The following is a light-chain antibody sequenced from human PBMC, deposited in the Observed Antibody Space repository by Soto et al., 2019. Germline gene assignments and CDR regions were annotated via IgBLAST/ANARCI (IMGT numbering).Light chain of an antibody. CDR3: TSHRKNSPLPYV. V-gene: IGLV2-14*01. J-gene: IGLJ1*01. CDR2: EVS. Sequence: QSALTQPASVSGSPGQSITISCTGTSNDVGGYNFVSWYQQHPGKAPKVMISEVSNRPSGVSIRFSGSKSGNTASLTISGLHADDEADYYCTSHRKNSPLPYVFGTGTKLTVL. CDR1: SNDVGGYNF.